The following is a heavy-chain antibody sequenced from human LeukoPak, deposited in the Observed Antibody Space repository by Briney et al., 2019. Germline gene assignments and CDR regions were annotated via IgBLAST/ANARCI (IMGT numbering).Heavy chain of an antibody. V-gene: IGHV3-30*04. J-gene: IGHJ4*02. D-gene: IGHD1-1*01. CDR3: AREAEAGTTTPTIDY. CDR1: GFTFSSYA. Sequence: PGGSLRLSCAASGFTFSSYAMHWVRQAPGKGLEWVAVISYDGSNKYYADSVKGRFTISRDNSKNTLYLQMNSLRAEDTAVYYCAREAEAGTTTPTIDYWGQGTLVTVSS. CDR2: ISYDGSNK.